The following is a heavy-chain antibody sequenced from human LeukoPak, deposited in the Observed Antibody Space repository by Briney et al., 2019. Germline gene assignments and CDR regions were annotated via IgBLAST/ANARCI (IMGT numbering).Heavy chain of an antibody. CDR2: MSGSGGST. J-gene: IGHJ4*02. CDR3: AKGKGEMDLLRFFDWLFDY. CDR1: GFTFSSYA. D-gene: IGHD3-9*01. V-gene: IGHV3-23*01. Sequence: PGGSLRLSCAASGFTFSSYAMNWVRQAPGKGLGWVSGMSGSGGSTFYADSVKGRFTVSRDNSKNTLYLQMNSLRAEDTALYYCAKGKGEMDLLRFFDWLFDYWGQGTLVTVSS.